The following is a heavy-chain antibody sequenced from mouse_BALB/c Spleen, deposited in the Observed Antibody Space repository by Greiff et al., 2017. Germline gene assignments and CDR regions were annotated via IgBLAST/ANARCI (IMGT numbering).Heavy chain of an antibody. D-gene: IGHD1-1*01. CDR2: IDPYNGGT. V-gene: IGHV1S135*01. J-gene: IGHJ4*01. Sequence: VQLKESGPELVKPGASVKVSCKASGYAFTSYNMYWVKQSHGKSLEWIGYIDPYNGGTSYNQKFKGKATLTVDKSSSTAYMHLNSLTSEDSAVYYCARRAVVATYYAMDYWGQGTSVTVSS. CDR3: ARRAVVATYYAMDY. CDR1: GYAFTSYN.